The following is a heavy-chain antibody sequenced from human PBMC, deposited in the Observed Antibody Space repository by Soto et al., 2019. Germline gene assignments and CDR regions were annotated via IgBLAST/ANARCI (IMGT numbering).Heavy chain of an antibody. D-gene: IGHD3-9*01. J-gene: IGHJ4*02. CDR2: SSPRGDTI. Sequence: VQLVESGGGLVQPGGSLRLSCVASGFSLANYPMNWVRQTPGKGLEWISYSSPRGDTIYYAYSVEGRFTTSRDNARNSLSLALGSLAYVYSALYYWVTIPRTNVSCPYYFESWGQGVPVTVSS. CDR1: GFSLANYP. V-gene: IGHV3-48*02. CDR3: VTIPRTNVSCPYYFES.